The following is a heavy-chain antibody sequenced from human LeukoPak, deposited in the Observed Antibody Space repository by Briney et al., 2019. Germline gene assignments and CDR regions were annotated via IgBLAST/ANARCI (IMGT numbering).Heavy chain of an antibody. CDR3: AKDQGSSWSYFDY. CDR2: ISGSGGST. CDR1: GGSFSGYY. D-gene: IGHD6-13*01. J-gene: IGHJ4*02. V-gene: IGHV3-23*01. Sequence: PSETLSLTCAVYGGSFSGYYWSWIRQPPGKGLEWVSAISGSGGSTYYADSVKGRFTISRDNSKNTLYLQMNSLRAEDTAVYYCAKDQGSSWSYFDYWGQGTLVTVSS.